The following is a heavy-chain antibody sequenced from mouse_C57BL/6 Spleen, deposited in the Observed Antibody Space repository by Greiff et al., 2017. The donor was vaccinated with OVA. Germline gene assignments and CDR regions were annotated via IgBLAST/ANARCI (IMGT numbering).Heavy chain of an antibody. V-gene: IGHV1-15*01. CDR3: TREDDYDWYFDV. CDR2: IDPETGGT. J-gene: IGHJ1*03. Sequence: QVQRQQSGAELVRPGASVTLSCKASGYTFTDYEMHWVKQTPVHGLEWIGAIDPETGGTAYNQKFKGKAILTADKSSSTAYMELRSLTSEDSAVYYCTREDDYDWYFDVWGTGTTVTVSS. CDR1: GYTFTDYE. D-gene: IGHD2-4*01.